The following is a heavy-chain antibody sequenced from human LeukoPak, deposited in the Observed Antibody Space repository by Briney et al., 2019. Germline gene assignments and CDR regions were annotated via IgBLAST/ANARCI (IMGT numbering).Heavy chain of an antibody. D-gene: IGHD6-6*01. CDR2: VYYSGST. J-gene: IGHJ4*02. V-gene: IGHV4-39*02. Sequence: SETLSLTCTVSGGSISSRSYYWGWIRQPPGKGLEWIGSVYYSGSTFYNPSLKSRVAISVDTSKNQFPLKLSSVSAADTAVYYCAREYFSSPDFWGQGTLVTVSS. CDR3: AREYFSSPDF. CDR1: GGSISSRSYY.